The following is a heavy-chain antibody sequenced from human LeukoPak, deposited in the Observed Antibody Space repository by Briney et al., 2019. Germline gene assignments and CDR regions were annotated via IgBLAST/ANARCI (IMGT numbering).Heavy chain of an antibody. V-gene: IGHV4-61*09. CDR3: AVWSDGRWFDP. J-gene: IGHJ5*02. CDR1: GGSISSGSYF. CDR2: IYTSGST. Sequence: SQTLSLTCTVSGGSISSGSYFWNWIRQPAGKGLEWIGHIYTSGSTNYSPSLKSRVTIPVDTSKNQFSLNLSSVTAADTAIYYCAVWSDGRWFDPWGQGTLVTVSS. D-gene: IGHD3-3*01.